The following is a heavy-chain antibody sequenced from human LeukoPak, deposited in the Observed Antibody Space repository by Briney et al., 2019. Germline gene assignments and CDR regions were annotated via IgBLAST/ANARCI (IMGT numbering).Heavy chain of an antibody. Sequence: PGGSLRLSCAASGFTFSSYSMNWVRQAPGKGLEWVSYISSSSSTIYYADSVKGRFTISRDNAKNSLYLQMNSLRAEDTAVYYCARVWSLIDYYFDYWGQGTLVTVSS. J-gene: IGHJ4*02. CDR3: ARVWSLIDYYFDY. D-gene: IGHD3-9*01. CDR2: ISSSSSTI. V-gene: IGHV3-48*04. CDR1: GFTFSSYS.